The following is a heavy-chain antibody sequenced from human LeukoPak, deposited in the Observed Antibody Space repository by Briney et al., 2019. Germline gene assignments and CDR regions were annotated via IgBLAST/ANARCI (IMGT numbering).Heavy chain of an antibody. J-gene: IGHJ4*02. D-gene: IGHD6-19*01. CDR2: INSDGSST. Sequence: GGSLRLSCAASGFTFSSYWMHWVRQAPGKGLVWVSRINSDGSSTSYADSVKGRFTISRDNAKNTLYLQMNSLRAEDTAVYYCAKFSLAVAGKGHRHYFDYWGQGTLVTVSS. CDR3: AKFSLAVAGKGHRHYFDY. CDR1: GFTFSSYW. V-gene: IGHV3-74*01.